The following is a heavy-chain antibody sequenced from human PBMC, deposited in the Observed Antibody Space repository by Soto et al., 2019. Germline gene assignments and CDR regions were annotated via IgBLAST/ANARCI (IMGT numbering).Heavy chain of an antibody. V-gene: IGHV3-9*01. J-gene: IGHJ5*02. CDR2: ISWNSGSI. D-gene: IGHD2-8*01. CDR3: AKVSWSMTNVGWFDP. CDR1: GFTFDDYA. Sequence: PGGSLRLSCAASGFTFDDYAMHWVRQAPGKGLEWVSGISWNSGSIGYADSVKGRFTISRDNAKNSLYLQMNSLRAEDTALYYCAKVSWSMTNVGWFDPWGQGTLVTVSS.